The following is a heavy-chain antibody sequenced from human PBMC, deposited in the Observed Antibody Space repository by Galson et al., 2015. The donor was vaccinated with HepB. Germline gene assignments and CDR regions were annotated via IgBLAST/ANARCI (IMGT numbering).Heavy chain of an antibody. Sequence: SLRLSCAASGFTFGDYAMNWFRQAPGKGLEWVAVIWYDGSNKYYADSVKGRFTISRDNSKNTLYLQMNSLRAEDTAVYYCARDSGITMVRGVIYFFDYYYYGMDVWGQGTTVTVSS. CDR2: IWYDGSNK. CDR1: GFTFGDYA. J-gene: IGHJ6*02. V-gene: IGHV3-33*01. D-gene: IGHD3-10*01. CDR3: ARDSGITMVRGVIYFFDYYYYGMDV.